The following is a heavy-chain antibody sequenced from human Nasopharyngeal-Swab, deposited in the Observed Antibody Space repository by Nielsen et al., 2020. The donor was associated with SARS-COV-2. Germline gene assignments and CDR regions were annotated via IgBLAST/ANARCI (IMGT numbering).Heavy chain of an antibody. V-gene: IGHV1-18*01. J-gene: IGHJ3*02. CDR2: ISAYNGRT. CDR1: GYIFTSYG. Sequence: ASVKVSCKASGYIFTSYGINWVRQAPGQGLEWMGWISAYNGRTFRSRNLQGRVTMTTDTSTSTAYMELRSLRSDDTAVYYCARAGPGAAYDASDIWSQGTMVTVSS. CDR3: ARAGPGAAYDASDI. D-gene: IGHD2-15*01.